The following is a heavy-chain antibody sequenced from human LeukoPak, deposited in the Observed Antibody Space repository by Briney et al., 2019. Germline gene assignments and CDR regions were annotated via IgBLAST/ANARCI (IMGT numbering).Heavy chain of an antibody. V-gene: IGHV4-4*07. CDR3: ARGYCSSTSCYGLHDAFDI. CDR1: GGSISSYY. Sequence: SETLSLTCTVSGGSISSYYWSWIRQPAGKGLEWIGRIYTSGSTNYNPSLKSRVTMSVDTSKNQFSLKLTSVTAADTAVYYCARGYCSSTSCYGLHDAFDIWGQGTMVTVSS. D-gene: IGHD2-2*01. CDR2: IYTSGST. J-gene: IGHJ3*02.